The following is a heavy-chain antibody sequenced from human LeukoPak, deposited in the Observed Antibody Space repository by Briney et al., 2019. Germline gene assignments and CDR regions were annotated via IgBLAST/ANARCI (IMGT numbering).Heavy chain of an antibody. CDR2: IYYCGST. D-gene: IGHD3-22*01. Sequence: SETLSLTCTVSGGSISGYYWSWIRQPPGKGLGCSGYIYYCGSTNYNPSLKTRVTISVCTSKNQLSLKLSSVTAADTAVYYCAIVFYDSRPGAFDIWGQGTIVTVSS. J-gene: IGHJ3*02. CDR3: AIVFYDSRPGAFDI. CDR1: GGSISGYY. V-gene: IGHV4-59*01.